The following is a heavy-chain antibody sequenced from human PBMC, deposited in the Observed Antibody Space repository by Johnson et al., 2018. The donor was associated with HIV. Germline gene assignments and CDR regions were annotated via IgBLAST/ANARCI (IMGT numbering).Heavy chain of an antibody. V-gene: IGHV3-NL1*01. D-gene: IGHD1-26*01. CDR3: ARDKGGIVGYDAFDI. Sequence: QEQLVESGGGVVQPGRSLRLSCAASGFTFSSYGMHWVRQAPGKGLEWVSAISGSGGSTYYADSVKGRFTISRDNSKNTLYLQMNSLRAEDTAVYYCARDKGGIVGYDAFDIWGQGTMVTVSS. CDR1: GFTFSSYG. CDR2: ISGSGGST. J-gene: IGHJ3*02.